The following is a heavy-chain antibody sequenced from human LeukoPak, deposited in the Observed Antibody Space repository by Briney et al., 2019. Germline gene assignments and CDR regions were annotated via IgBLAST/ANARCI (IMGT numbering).Heavy chain of an antibody. Sequence: GGSLRLSCAASGFTFSSYSMNWVRQASGKGLEWVSYISSSSSTIYYADSVKGRFTISRDNAKNSLYLQMNSLRAEDTAVYYCARDLGPHIVVTILYFDYWGQGTLVTVSS. CDR1: GFTFSSYS. V-gene: IGHV3-48*01. CDR2: ISSSSSTI. CDR3: ARDLGPHIVVTILYFDY. J-gene: IGHJ4*02. D-gene: IGHD5-12*01.